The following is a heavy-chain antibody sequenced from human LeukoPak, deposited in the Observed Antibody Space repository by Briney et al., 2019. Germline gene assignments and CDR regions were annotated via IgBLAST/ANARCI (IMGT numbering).Heavy chain of an antibody. CDR1: GGSVSSGGYY. Sequence: PSETLSLTCTVSGGSVSSGGYYWSWIRQPPGKGLEWIGYIYFSGSTPYNPSLNSRVTISVDTSKNKFSLKLSSVTAADTAVYYCARVPISTTARGYFDYWGQGTLVTVSS. CDR2: IYFSGST. J-gene: IGHJ4*02. V-gene: IGHV4-61*08. D-gene: IGHD4-17*01. CDR3: ARVPISTTARGYFDY.